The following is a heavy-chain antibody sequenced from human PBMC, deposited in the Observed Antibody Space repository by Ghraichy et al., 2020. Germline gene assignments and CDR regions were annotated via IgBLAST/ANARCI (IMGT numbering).Heavy chain of an antibody. J-gene: IGHJ4*02. CDR3: VRGWGRTGFDN. D-gene: IGHD2-8*02. CDR1: GDSVNSAA. V-gene: IGHV6-1*01. Sequence: LSLTCAISGDSVNSAAWNWIRQSPSRGLEWLGRTYYASKWITNYAVSVKSRITVSPDTSKNHVFLQLKSVTPEDTGVYFCVRGWGRTGFDNWGQGTLVTVSS. CDR2: TYYASKWIT.